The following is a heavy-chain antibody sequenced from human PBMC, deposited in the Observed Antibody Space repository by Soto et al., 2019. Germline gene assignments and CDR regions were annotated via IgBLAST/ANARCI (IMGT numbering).Heavy chain of an antibody. J-gene: IGHJ4*02. CDR1: GGSISSSSYY. V-gene: IGHV4-39*01. Sequence: ETLSLTCTVSGGSISSSSYYWGWIRQPPGKGLEWIGSIYYSGSTYYNPSLKSRVTISVDTSKNQFSLKLSSVTAADTAVYYCARQLDILTGYYFDYWGQGTLVNVS. CDR2: IYYSGST. D-gene: IGHD3-9*01. CDR3: ARQLDILTGYYFDY.